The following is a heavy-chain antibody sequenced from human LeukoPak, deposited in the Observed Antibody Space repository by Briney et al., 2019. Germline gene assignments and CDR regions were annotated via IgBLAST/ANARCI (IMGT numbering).Heavy chain of an antibody. CDR2: ISSSSSYI. V-gene: IGHV3-21*01. D-gene: IGHD3-22*01. J-gene: IGHJ4*02. Sequence: GGSLRLSCAASGFTFSSYSMNWVRQAPGKGLEWVSSISSSSSYIYYADSVKGRFTISRDNAKNSLYPQMNSLRAEDTAVYYCATSYDSSGYYPTYYFDYWGQGTLVTVSS. CDR3: ATSYDSSGYYPTYYFDY. CDR1: GFTFSSYS.